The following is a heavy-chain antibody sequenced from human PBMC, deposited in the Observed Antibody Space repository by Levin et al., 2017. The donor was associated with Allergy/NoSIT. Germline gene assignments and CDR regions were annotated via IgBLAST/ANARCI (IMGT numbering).Heavy chain of an antibody. D-gene: IGHD3-10*01. J-gene: IGHJ4*02. V-gene: IGHV4-34*01. CDR2: INQGGST. Sequence: PSETLSLTCAVYGGSFSGYYWSWIRQSPGKGMEWIGEINQGGSTNYNPSPRSRVTISVDTSKNQFSLKLTSVTAAETAVYYCARGYGSGSYYHYWGQGTLVTVSS. CDR3: ARGYGSGSYYHY. CDR1: GGSFSGYY.